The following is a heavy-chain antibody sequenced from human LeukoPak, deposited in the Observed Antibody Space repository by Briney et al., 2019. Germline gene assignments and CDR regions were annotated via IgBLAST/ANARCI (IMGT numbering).Heavy chain of an antibody. J-gene: IGHJ3*02. CDR2: ISYDGSNK. CDR3: AKTRGYSSGPDAFDI. Sequence: GGSLRLSCAASGFTFSSYAMYWVRQAPGKGLEWVAVISYDGSNKYYADSVKGRFTISRDNSKNTLYLQMNSLRAEDTAVYYCAKTRGYSSGPDAFDIWGQGTMVTVSS. D-gene: IGHD6-19*01. CDR1: GFTFSSYA. V-gene: IGHV3-30*18.